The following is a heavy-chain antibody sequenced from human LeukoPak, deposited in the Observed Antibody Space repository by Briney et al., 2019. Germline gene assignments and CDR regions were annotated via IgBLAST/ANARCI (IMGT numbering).Heavy chain of an antibody. CDR2: INSDGSTT. V-gene: IGHV3-74*03. J-gene: IGHJ3*02. D-gene: IGHD1-26*01. CDR1: GFTFSSYW. Sequence: PGGSLRLSCADSGFTFSSYWMHWVRQAPGKGLVWLSRINSDGSTTTYADSVRGRFIISRDNAKNTLYLQMNSLGAEDTAVYYCARVKVGVWGVFDTWGQGTMVTVSS. CDR3: ARVKVGVWGVFDT.